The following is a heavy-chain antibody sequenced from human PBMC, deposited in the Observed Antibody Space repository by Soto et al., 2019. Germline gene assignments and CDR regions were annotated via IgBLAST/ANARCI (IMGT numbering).Heavy chain of an antibody. CDR3: ASVVVPAANVYYYYYMDV. CDR2: IIPILGIA. Sequence: QVQLVHSGAEVKKPGSSVKVSCKASGGTFSSYTISWVRQAPGQGLEWMGRIIPILGIANYAQKFQGRVTITADKSTSTAYMELSSLRSEDTAVYYCASVVVPAANVYYYYYMDVWGKGTTVTVSS. D-gene: IGHD2-2*01. V-gene: IGHV1-69*02. CDR1: GGTFSSYT. J-gene: IGHJ6*03.